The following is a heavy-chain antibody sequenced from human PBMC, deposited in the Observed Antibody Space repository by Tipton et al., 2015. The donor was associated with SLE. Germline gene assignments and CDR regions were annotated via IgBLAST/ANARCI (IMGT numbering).Heavy chain of an antibody. D-gene: IGHD5/OR15-5a*01. J-gene: IGHJ1*01. CDR1: GYSISSGYY. CDR3: VRHGVSGIGYFQH. Sequence: GLVKPSETLSLTCGVSGYSISSGYYWGWIRQPPGKGLEWIANIYHSGSTYYNPSLKSRVTISVDTSKNEFSLEMSSMTAADTAVYYCVRHGVSGIGYFQHWGQGTLVTVSS. V-gene: IGHV4-38-2*01. CDR2: IYHSGST.